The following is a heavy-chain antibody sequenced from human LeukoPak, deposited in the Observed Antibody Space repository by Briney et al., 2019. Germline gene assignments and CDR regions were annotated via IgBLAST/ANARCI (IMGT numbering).Heavy chain of an antibody. CDR3: AKLSTFGDLSRVRFDP. J-gene: IGHJ5*02. CDR2: ISGSGGTT. Sequence: GGSLRLSCAVSGFTFRTYAMSWVRQAPGKGLDWVSAISGSGGTTYYADSVKGRFTISRDNSKNTLYLQMNSLRAEDTAVYYCAKLSTFGDLSRVRFDPWGQGTLVTVSS. D-gene: IGHD3-10*01. V-gene: IGHV3-23*01. CDR1: GFTFRTYA.